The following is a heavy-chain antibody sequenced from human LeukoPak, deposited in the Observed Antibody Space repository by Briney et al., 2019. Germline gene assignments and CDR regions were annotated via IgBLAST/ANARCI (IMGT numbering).Heavy chain of an antibody. V-gene: IGHV4-59*01. D-gene: IGHD5-24*01. Sequence: PSETLSLTCTVSGGSISSYYWTWIRQSPGKGLEWLGFFHHSGSTNYNPSFKSRVTISADTSNNHSSLRLTSVTAADTAVYYCAGGWLPDKSDFWGQGTLVTVSA. CDR2: FHHSGST. CDR3: AGGWLPDKSDF. CDR1: GGSISSYY. J-gene: IGHJ4*02.